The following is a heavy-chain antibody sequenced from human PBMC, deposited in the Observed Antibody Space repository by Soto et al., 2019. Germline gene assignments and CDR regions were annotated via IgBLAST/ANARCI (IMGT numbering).Heavy chain of an antibody. D-gene: IGHD2-15*01. J-gene: IGHJ6*02. V-gene: IGHV2-26*01. CDR1: GFSLTTGRMG. Sequence: QVTLKESGPVLVKATETLTLTCTVSGFSLTTGRMGVSWIRQPPGKALEWLAHIFSNAERSYNSSLQPRLNISDETSTGQVVLTLTDVGPVDTATYYCARLVADPYYYYYGLDVWGPGTTVTVSS. CDR2: IFSNAER. CDR3: ARLVADPYYYYYGLDV.